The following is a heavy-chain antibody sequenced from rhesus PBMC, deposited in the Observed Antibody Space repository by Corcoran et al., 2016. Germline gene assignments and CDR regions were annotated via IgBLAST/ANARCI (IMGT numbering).Heavy chain of an antibody. D-gene: IGHD4-23*01. CDR3: ARIHPEYFEL. J-gene: IGHJ1*01. CDR2: SSGVSQVT. Sequence: QVQLRESGPGLVKPSETLSLTCAVSGYSISSGYFWGWIRQPPGKGLEYIGYSSGVSQVTSYIPSLKSRVTSAEDTSKNQFSLNLASVTAADTAVYYCARIHPEYFELWGQGALVIVSS. CDR1: GYSISSGYF. V-gene: IGHV4-99*01.